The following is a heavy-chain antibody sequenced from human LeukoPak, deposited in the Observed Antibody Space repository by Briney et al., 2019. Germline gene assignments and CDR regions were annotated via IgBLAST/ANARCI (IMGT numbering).Heavy chain of an antibody. CDR1: GGSISSYY. V-gene: IGHV3-23*01. CDR2: ISGSGGST. D-gene: IGHD2-2*02. CDR3: AKVGFVVVPAAIGRRDY. Sequence: ETLSLTCTVSGGSISSYYWSWIRQAPGKGLEWVSAISGSGGSTYYADSVKGRFTISRDNSKNTLYLQMNSLRAEDTAVYYCAKVGFVVVPAAIGRRDYWGQGTLVTVSS. J-gene: IGHJ4*02.